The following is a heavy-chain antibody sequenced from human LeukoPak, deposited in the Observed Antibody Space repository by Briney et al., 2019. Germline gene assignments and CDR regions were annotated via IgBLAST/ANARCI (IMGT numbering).Heavy chain of an antibody. D-gene: IGHD2-2*01. V-gene: IGHV4-39*07. CDR1: GDSISSNNYF. J-gene: IGHJ4*02. Sequence: PSETLSLTCTVSGDSISSNNYFWAWIRQPPEKGLEWIGSINYSGSTYYNLSLKSRVTISVDTSKNQFSLKLSSVTAADTALYYSARQNFVVVPSANFDYWGQGAVVTVAS. CDR2: INYSGST. CDR3: ARQNFVVVPSANFDY.